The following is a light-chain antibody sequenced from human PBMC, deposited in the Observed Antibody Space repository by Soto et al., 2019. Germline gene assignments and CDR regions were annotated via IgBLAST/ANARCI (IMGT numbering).Light chain of an antibody. CDR2: ATS. V-gene: IGKV3-20*01. J-gene: IGKJ3*01. CDR1: QTISRDD. CDR3: YQYYSSPQT. Sequence: EIVLTQSPGTLSLSPGETATLSCRTSQTISRDDLAWYQQRPGQAPRLLVSATSRRATGIPDRFNGYGSGTDFTLTLSSLEPEDFGVYYCYQYYSSPQTFGPGTRVDI.